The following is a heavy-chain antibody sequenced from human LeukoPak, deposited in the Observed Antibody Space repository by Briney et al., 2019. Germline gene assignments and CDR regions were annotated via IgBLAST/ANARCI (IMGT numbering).Heavy chain of an antibody. Sequence: GGSLRLSCAASGFTFSSYSMNWVRQAPGKGLEWVSSISSSSSYIYYADSVKGRFTISRDNAKNSLYLQMNSLRAEDTAVYYCARDRGMIVVSGAFDIWGQGTMVTVSS. CDR3: ARDRGMIVVSGAFDI. V-gene: IGHV3-21*01. J-gene: IGHJ3*02. CDR1: GFTFSSYS. D-gene: IGHD3-22*01. CDR2: ISSSSSYI.